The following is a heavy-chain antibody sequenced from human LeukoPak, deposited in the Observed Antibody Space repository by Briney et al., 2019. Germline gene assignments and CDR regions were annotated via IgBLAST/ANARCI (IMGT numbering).Heavy chain of an antibody. Sequence: GGSLRLSCAASGFTFSSYWMHWVRQAPGKGLVWVLRINSDGSTTSYADSVKGRFTISRDNAKNTLYLQMNSLRAEDMAVYYCARNQGSDLDYWGQGTLVTVSS. V-gene: IGHV3-74*01. J-gene: IGHJ4*02. CDR3: ARNQGSDLDY. CDR2: INSDGSTT. D-gene: IGHD1-14*01. CDR1: GFTFSSYW.